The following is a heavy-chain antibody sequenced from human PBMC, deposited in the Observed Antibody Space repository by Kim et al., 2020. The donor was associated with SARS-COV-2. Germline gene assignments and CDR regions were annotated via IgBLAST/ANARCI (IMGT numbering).Heavy chain of an antibody. D-gene: IGHD2-15*01. V-gene: IGHV4-4*02. CDR1: GGSISSSNW. CDR3: ARDGSDIVVGGIPYGMDV. Sequence: SETLSLTCAVSGGSISSSNWWSWVRQPPGKGLEWIGEIYHSGSTNYNPSLKSRVTISVDKSKNQFSLKLSSVTAADTAVYYCARDGSDIVVGGIPYGMDVWGQGTTVTVSS. J-gene: IGHJ6*02. CDR2: IYHSGST.